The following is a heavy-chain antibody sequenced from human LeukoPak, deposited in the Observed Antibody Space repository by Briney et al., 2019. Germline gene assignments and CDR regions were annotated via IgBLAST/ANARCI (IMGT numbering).Heavy chain of an antibody. CDR2: INPNSGNT. J-gene: IGHJ6*02. CDR3: ARDPTFSSSWTFYYYYGMDV. Sequence: GASVKASCKASGYTFTSYDINWVRQATGQGLEWMGWINPNSGNTGYAQKFQGRVTMTRNTSISTAYMELSSLRSEDTAVYYCARDPTFSSSWTFYYYYGMDVWGQGTTVTVSS. CDR1: GYTFTSYD. D-gene: IGHD6-6*01. V-gene: IGHV1-8*01.